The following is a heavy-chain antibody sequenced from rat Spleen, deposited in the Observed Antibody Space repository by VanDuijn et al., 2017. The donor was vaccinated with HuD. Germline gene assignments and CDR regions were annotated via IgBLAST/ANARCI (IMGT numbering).Heavy chain of an antibody. Sequence: EVKLVESGGGLVQPGRSLKLSCAASGFNFNDYWMGWVRQAPTKGLEWVATISYDGSSTYYRDSVKGRFTISRDNAKSTLYLQMDSLRSEDTATYYCTRKGDYYSSLDYWGQGVMVTVSS. D-gene: IGHD1-2*01. V-gene: IGHV5-29*01. J-gene: IGHJ2*01. CDR3: TRKGDYYSSLDY. CDR1: GFNFNDYW. CDR2: ISYDGSST.